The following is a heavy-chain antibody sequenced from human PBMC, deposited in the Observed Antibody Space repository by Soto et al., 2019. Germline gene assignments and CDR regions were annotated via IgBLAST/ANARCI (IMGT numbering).Heavy chain of an antibody. V-gene: IGHV1-69*12. CDR3: ARGDATKIVVTTYYGMDV. Sequence: QVQLVQSGAEVKKPGSSVKVSCKASGGSLSTFGISWVRQAPGQGLEWMGGIIPVFGTANYAQKFQGRVTISADESTSIVYMNVPSLRSEDTAVYYCARGDATKIVVTTYYGMDVWGQGTTVTVSS. CDR1: GGSLSTFG. J-gene: IGHJ6*02. CDR2: IIPVFGTA. D-gene: IGHD4-17*01.